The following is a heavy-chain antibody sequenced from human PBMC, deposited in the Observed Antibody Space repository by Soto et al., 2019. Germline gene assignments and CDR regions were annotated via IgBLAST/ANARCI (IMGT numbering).Heavy chain of an antibody. Sequence: EVQLMESGGGLVQPGGSLRLSCAASGFTFSSYAMSWFRQAPGKGLEWVSVITGSGSTTYYADSVKGRFTISRDNSKNTLYLQMNSLRAEDTAVYYCARRGGALGYWGQGTLVTVSS. CDR3: ARRGGALGY. CDR2: ITGSGSTT. CDR1: GFTFSSYA. V-gene: IGHV3-23*01. D-gene: IGHD3-16*01. J-gene: IGHJ4*02.